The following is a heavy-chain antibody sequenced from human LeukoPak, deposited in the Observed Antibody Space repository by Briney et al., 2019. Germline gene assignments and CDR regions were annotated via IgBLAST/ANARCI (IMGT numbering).Heavy chain of an antibody. Sequence: ASVKVSCKASGYTFTSYSISWVRQAPGQGLEWMGWISAYNGNTNYAQKLQGRVTMTTDTSTSTAYMELRSLRSDDTAVYYCARDCGIYDSSEPDYWGQGTLVTVSS. V-gene: IGHV1-18*01. CDR2: ISAYNGNT. J-gene: IGHJ4*02. CDR1: GYTFTSYS. CDR3: ARDCGIYDSSEPDY. D-gene: IGHD3-22*01.